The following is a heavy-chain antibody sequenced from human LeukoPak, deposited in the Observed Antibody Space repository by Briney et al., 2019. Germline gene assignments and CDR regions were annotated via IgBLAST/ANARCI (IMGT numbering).Heavy chain of an antibody. CDR3: ARQSRPGYFDY. Sequence: GGSLRLSCAASGFTFSTSDMNWVRQAPGKGLEWVSYISSSSSTIYYADSVKGRFTISRDNAKKSLSLQMNSRRAEDTAVFYCARQSRPGYFDYWGQGTLVTVSS. V-gene: IGHV3-48*01. J-gene: IGHJ4*02. CDR1: GFTFSTSD. CDR2: ISSSSSTI.